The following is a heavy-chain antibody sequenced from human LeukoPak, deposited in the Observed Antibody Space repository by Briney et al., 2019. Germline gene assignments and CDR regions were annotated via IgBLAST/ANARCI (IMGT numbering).Heavy chain of an antibody. Sequence: SETLSLTCAVYGGSFSGYYWSWIRQPPGKGLEWIGEINHSGSTNYNPSLKSRVTISVDTSKNQFSLKLSSLTAADTAVYYCARGPSHYCSGGSCYYYWGQGTLVTVSS. J-gene: IGHJ4*02. D-gene: IGHD2-15*01. CDR1: GGSFSGYY. V-gene: IGHV4-34*01. CDR3: ARGPSHYCSGGSCYYY. CDR2: INHSGST.